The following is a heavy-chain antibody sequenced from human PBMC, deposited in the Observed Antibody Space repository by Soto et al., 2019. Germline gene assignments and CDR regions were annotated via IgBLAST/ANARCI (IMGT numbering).Heavy chain of an antibody. CDR3: ARDFEYGSGSYYDYYGMDV. CDR2: ISYDGSNK. J-gene: IGHJ6*02. D-gene: IGHD3-10*01. CDR1: GFTFSSYA. Sequence: QVQLVESGGGVVQPGRSLRLSCAASGFTFSSYAMHWVRQAPGKGLEWVAVISYDGSNKYYADSVKGRFTISRDNSKNTLYRQMNSLRAEDTAVYYCARDFEYGSGSYYDYYGMDVWGQGTTVTVSS. V-gene: IGHV3-30-3*01.